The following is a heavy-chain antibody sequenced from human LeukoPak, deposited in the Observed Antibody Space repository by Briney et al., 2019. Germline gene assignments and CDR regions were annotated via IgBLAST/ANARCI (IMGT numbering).Heavy chain of an antibody. CDR2: IIPILGIA. Sequence: ASVKVSCKASGGTFSSYAISWVRQAPGQGLEWMGRIIPILGIANYAQKFQGRVTITADKSTSTAYMELSSLRSEDTAVYYCASDHYYDSSGPNPLFDYWGQGTLVTVSP. CDR1: GGTFSSYA. V-gene: IGHV1-69*04. D-gene: IGHD3-22*01. J-gene: IGHJ4*02. CDR3: ASDHYYDSSGPNPLFDY.